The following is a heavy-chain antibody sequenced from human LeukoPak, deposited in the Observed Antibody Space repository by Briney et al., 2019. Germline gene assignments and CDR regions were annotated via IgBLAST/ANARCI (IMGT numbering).Heavy chain of an antibody. CDR3: ARDFNPSCGDDCYLDAFDI. D-gene: IGHD2-21*01. CDR2: IKRDGSAI. Sequence: GGSLRLSCAASGFMFSKYWMTWVRQAPGKGLEWVANIKRDGSAIHYLDSVKSRFTISRDNAKNSLYLQMDSLRAEDTAVYYCARDFNPSCGDDCYLDAFDIWGQGAMVTVSS. J-gene: IGHJ3*02. CDR1: GFMFSKYW. V-gene: IGHV3-7*01.